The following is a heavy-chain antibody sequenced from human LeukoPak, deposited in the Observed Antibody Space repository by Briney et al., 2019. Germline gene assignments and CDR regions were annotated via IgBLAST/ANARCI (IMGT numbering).Heavy chain of an antibody. D-gene: IGHD4-23*01. V-gene: IGHV1-24*01. J-gene: IGHJ4*02. CDR1: EYTLTELS. Sequence: GASVKVSYKVSEYTLTELSMHWVRQAPGKGREGMGGFDPEDGETISAQKFQGRVTMTEDTSTDTAYMELSSLRSEDTAVYYCATVRRFAFDYWGQGTLVTVSS. CDR2: FDPEDGET. CDR3: ATVRRFAFDY.